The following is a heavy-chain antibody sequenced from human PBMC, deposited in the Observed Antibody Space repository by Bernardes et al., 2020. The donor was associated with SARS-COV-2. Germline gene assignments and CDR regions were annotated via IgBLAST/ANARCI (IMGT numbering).Heavy chain of an antibody. Sequence: VGSLRLSCAVSGFTFSSYWVHWIRQAPGQGLVWVSRINGDGTSTSYADSVKGRFTISRDNAKNTLNLQMNSLSAEDTAVYYCARGAYSLNKSGPRSVFDIWGQATMVTVSS. CDR2: INGDGTST. V-gene: IGHV3-74*01. CDR3: ARGAYSLNKSGPRSVFDI. CDR1: GFTFSSYW. J-gene: IGHJ3*02. D-gene: IGHD1-26*01.